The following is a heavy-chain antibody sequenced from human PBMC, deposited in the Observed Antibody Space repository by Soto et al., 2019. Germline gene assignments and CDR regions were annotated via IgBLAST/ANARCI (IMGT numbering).Heavy chain of an antibody. D-gene: IGHD2-2*01. CDR3: ARLCTRGDYYYYGMDV. J-gene: IGHJ6*02. V-gene: IGHV4-31*03. CDR2: IYYSGST. Sequence: KTSETLSLTCTVSGGSISSGGYYWSWIRQHPGKGLEWIGYIYYSGSTYYNPSLKSRVTISVDTSKNQFSLKLSSVTAADTAVYYCARLCTRGDYYYYGMDVWGQGTTVTVSS. CDR1: GGSISSGGYY.